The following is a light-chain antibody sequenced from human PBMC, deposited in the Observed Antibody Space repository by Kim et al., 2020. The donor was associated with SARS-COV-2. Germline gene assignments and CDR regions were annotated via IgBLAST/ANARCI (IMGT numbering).Light chain of an antibody. V-gene: IGKV3-15*01. CDR3: QQYNEWPLT. CDR2: GAS. Sequence: SVSPGERAPLSCRASQNVGSNLAWYQQKPGQAPRLLIYGASTRATGIPARSSGSGSGTEFTLTISSLQSEDFAVYYCQQYNEWPLTFGGGTKLEI. J-gene: IGKJ4*01. CDR1: QNVGSN.